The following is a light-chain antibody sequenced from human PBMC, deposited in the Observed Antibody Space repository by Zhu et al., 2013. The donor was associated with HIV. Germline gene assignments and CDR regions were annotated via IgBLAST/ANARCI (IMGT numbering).Light chain of an antibody. CDR3: QQSYSIPPVT. CDR2: DAS. Sequence: DIQMTQSPSSLSASVGDRVSITCRSSHTADVWFAWYHQKPGKAPKLLIYDASSLESGVPSRFSGSGSGTDFTLTISSLQPEDFATYYCQQSYSIPPVTFGQGTRLEIK. CDR1: HTADVW. V-gene: IGKV1-5*01. J-gene: IGKJ5*01.